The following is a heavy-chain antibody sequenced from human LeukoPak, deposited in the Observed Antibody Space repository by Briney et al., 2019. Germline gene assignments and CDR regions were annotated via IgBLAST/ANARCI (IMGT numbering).Heavy chain of an antibody. V-gene: IGHV3-23*01. CDR1: GFTFSSYA. Sequence: GGSLRLSCAASGFTFSSYAMSWVRQAPGKELEWVSAISGSGGSTYYADSVKGRFTISRDNSKNTLYLQMNSLRAEDTAVYYCAKDQDYGDYFDYWGQGTLVTVSS. J-gene: IGHJ4*02. D-gene: IGHD4-17*01. CDR3: AKDQDYGDYFDY. CDR2: ISGSGGST.